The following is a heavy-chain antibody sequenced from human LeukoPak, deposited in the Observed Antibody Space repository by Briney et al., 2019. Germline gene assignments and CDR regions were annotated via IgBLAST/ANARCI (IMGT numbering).Heavy chain of an antibody. CDR3: AREAKRGFGRYYYYYGMDV. CDR2: IYYSGST. Sequence: SQTLSLTCTVSGGSISSGDYYWSWIRQPPGKGLEWIGYIYYSGSTYYNPSLKSRVTISVDTSKNQFSLKLSSVTAADTAVYYCAREAKRGFGRYYYYYGMDVWGQGTTVTVSS. CDR1: GGSISSGDYY. V-gene: IGHV4-30-4*01. J-gene: IGHJ6*02. D-gene: IGHD3-10*01.